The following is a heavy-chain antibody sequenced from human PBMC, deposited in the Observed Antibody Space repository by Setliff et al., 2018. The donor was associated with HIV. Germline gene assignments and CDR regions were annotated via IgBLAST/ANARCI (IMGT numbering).Heavy chain of an antibody. Sequence: ETLSLTCTVSGGSMTGQYWSWIRQPPGKGLEWIGYIYSTGNTYYSPSLKSRVTISIDTSKNQFSLKLTSVTAADTAVYYCARLEPNYYYYYMDVWGKGTTVTSP. V-gene: IGHV4-59*11. D-gene: IGHD1-1*01. CDR3: ARLEPNYYYYYMDV. CDR2: IYSTGNT. CDR1: GGSMTGQY. J-gene: IGHJ6*03.